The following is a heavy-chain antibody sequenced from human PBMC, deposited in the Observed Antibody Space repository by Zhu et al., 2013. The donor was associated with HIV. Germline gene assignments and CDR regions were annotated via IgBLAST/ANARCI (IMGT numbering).Heavy chain of an antibody. D-gene: IGHD2-15*01. V-gene: IGHV1-2*02. J-gene: IGHJ6*03. CDR3: ARGIHGGNREGYYYYYMDV. CDR2: INPNSGGT. Sequence: QVQLVQSGAEVKKPGASVKVSCKASGYTFTGYYMHWVRQAPGQGLEWMGWINPNSGGTNYAQKFQGRVTMTRDTSISTAYMELSRLRSDDTAVYYCARGIHGGNREGYYYYYMDVWGKGTTVTVSS. CDR1: GYTFTGYY.